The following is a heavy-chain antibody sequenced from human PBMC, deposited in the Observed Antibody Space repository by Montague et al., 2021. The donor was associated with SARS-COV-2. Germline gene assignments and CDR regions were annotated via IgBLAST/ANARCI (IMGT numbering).Heavy chain of an antibody. Sequence: CAISGDSDGGEEPRRRWEEHTPERQLRRQGVRRYRPEKNNDYAVSVRGRVTINPDTSKNQFSLQLNSVTPEDTAIYYCTSGREGNYNVMDVWGQGTTVTVSS. CDR3: TSGREGNYNVMDV. V-gene: IGHV6-1*01. J-gene: IGHJ6*02. CDR2: RRYRPEKNN. CDR1: GDSDGGEEPR. D-gene: IGHD1-1*01.